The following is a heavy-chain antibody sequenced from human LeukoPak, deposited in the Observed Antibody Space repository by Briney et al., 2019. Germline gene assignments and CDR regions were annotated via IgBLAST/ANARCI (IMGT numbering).Heavy chain of an antibody. Sequence: PGRSLRLSCAASGFTFSNYWMSWVRQALGKGLEWVANIKEDGSEKYYVDSVKGRFTISRDNAKNSLYLQMNSLRAEDTAVYYCARTIRGYWGQGTLVTVSS. CDR1: GFTFSNYW. CDR2: IKEDGSEK. D-gene: IGHD3-10*01. V-gene: IGHV3-7*02. CDR3: ARTIRGY. J-gene: IGHJ4*02.